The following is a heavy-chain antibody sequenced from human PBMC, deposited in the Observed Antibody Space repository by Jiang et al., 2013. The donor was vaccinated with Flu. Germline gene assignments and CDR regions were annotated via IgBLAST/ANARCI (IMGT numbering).Heavy chain of an antibody. V-gene: IGHV4-59*01. CDR3: AGGRGYDILTGYYPCHDY. CDR1: GGSISSYY. J-gene: IGHJ4*02. CDR2: IYYSGST. D-gene: IGHD3-9*01. Sequence: VSGGSISSYYWSWIRQPPGKGLEWIGYIYYSGSTNXNPSLKSRVTISVDTSKNQFSLKLSSVTAADTAVYYCAGGRGYDILTGYYPCHDYWGQGTLVTVSS.